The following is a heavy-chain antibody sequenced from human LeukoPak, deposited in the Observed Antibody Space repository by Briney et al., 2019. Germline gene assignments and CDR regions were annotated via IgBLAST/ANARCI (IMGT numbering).Heavy chain of an antibody. CDR2: IKQDGTEK. Sequence: GGSLRLSCAASGFTFSSHGMTWVRQAPGKGLEWVANIKQDGTEKYSVDSVKGRFTISRDNAKNSLYLQMNSVRAEDTAVYYCVRDFRFLDDYWGQGTLVTVSS. CDR3: VRDFRFLDDY. V-gene: IGHV3-7*01. J-gene: IGHJ4*02. D-gene: IGHD3-3*01. CDR1: GFTFSSHG.